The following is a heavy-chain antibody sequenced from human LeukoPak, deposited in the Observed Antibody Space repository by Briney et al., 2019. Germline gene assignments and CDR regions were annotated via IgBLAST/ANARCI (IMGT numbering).Heavy chain of an antibody. CDR1: GYTFTSYA. D-gene: IGHD3-22*01. CDR3: AFIATVTMIVVVITFFDY. CDR2: INAGNGNT. V-gene: IGHV1-3*01. Sequence: ASVKVSCKASGYTFTSYAMHWVRQAPGQRLEWMGWINAGNGNTKYSQKFQGRVTITRDTFASTAYMGLSSLRSEDTAVYYCAFIATVTMIVVVITFFDYWGQGTLVTVSS. J-gene: IGHJ4*02.